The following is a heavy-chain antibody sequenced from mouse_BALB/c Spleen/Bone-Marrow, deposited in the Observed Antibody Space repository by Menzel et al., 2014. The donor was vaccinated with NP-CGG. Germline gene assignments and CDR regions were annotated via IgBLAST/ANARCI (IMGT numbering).Heavy chain of an antibody. V-gene: IGHV3-8*02. CDR1: GDSITNGH. D-gene: IGHD2-1*01. Sequence: ESGPSLVKPSQTLSLTCSVTGDSITNGHWNWIRKFPGNKLEYMGYINYSGSTYYNPSLKSRISITRDTSKNQFFLQLNSVTTEDTATYYCVRSGYYGSYPTSYWGQGTLVTVSA. CDR2: INYSGST. J-gene: IGHJ3*01. CDR3: VRSGYYGSYPTSY.